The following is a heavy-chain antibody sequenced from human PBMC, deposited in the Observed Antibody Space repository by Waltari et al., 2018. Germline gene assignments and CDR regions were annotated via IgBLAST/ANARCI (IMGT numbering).Heavy chain of an antibody. D-gene: IGHD2-21*01. J-gene: IGHJ3*02. CDR2: INHSGST. CDR1: GGSFSGYY. CDR3: ARGHPAYCSGDCYSDAFDI. V-gene: IGHV4-34*01. Sequence: QVQLQQWGAGLLKPSETLSLTCAVYGGSFSGYYWSWIRQPPGKGLEWIGEINHSGSTNYNPSLKSRVTISVDTSKNQFSLKLSSVTAADTAVYYCARGHPAYCSGDCYSDAFDIWGQGTMVTVSS.